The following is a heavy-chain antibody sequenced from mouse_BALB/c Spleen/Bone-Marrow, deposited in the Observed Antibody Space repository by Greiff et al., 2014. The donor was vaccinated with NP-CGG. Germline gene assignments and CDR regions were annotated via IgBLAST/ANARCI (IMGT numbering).Heavy chain of an antibody. CDR1: GYTFTSYW. J-gene: IGHJ3*01. CDR2: IYPSDSYT. V-gene: IGHV1-69*02. Sequence: QVQLQQSGAELVRPGASVKLSCKASGYTFTSYWINWVKQRPGQGLEWIGNIYPSDSYTNYNQKFKDKATLTVDKSSSTAYMQLSSPTSEDTAVYYCTRKDYRGQGTLVSVS. CDR3: TRKDY.